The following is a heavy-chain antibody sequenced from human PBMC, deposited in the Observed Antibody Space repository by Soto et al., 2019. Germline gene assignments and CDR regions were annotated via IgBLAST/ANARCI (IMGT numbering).Heavy chain of an antibody. CDR1: GFTFSSYA. CDR2: ISGSGGST. V-gene: IGHV3-23*01. D-gene: IGHD6-19*01. Sequence: GGSLRLSCAASGFTFSSYAMSWVRQAPGKGLEWVSAISGSGGSTYYADSVKGRFTISRDNSKNTLYPQMNSLRAEDTAVYYCAKDKYSSGWLNWFDPWGQGTLVTVSS. CDR3: AKDKYSSGWLNWFDP. J-gene: IGHJ5*02.